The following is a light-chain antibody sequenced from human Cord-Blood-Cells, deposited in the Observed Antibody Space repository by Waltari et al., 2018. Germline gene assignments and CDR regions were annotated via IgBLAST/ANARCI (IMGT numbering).Light chain of an antibody. V-gene: IGLV2-14*01. CDR3: SSYTSSSTFWV. Sequence: QSALTQPASVSGSPGQSITIPCTGTSSDVGGYNHVPWYQQHPGKAPKLMIYDVSKRPSGVSNRFSGSKSGNTASLTISGLQAEDEADYYCSSYTSSSTFWVFGGGTKLTVL. CDR1: SSDVGGYNH. J-gene: IGLJ3*02. CDR2: DVS.